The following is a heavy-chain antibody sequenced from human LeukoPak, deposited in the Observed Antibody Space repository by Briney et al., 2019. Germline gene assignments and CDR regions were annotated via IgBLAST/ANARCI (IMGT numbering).Heavy chain of an antibody. V-gene: IGHV1-2*02. CDR3: VSEGEGPLSKDFDY. CDR1: GFTFTDHY. Sequence: ASMKVSCKSSGFTFTDHYMHWVRQGPGQGLEWMGYIGPHSTFTSSPQEFQGRVTMTRDASMSTAYMELTRLTSDDTAVYYCVSEGEGPLSKDFDYWGQGTLVTVSS. CDR2: IGPHSTFT. J-gene: IGHJ4*02. D-gene: IGHD2/OR15-2a*01.